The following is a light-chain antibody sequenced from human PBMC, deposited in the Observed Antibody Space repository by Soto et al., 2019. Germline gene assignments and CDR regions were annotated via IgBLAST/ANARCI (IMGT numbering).Light chain of an antibody. J-gene: IGKJ5*01. Sequence: DIQMTQSPSSVSASVGDRVTITCRATQGLSDSLAWYQQKPGKAPKLLISVTSRLQSGVPSRFSGSASGTDFTLTIDRLQPEDLVTYYCQQGHNWPLTFGQGTRLEIK. CDR1: QGLSDS. CDR3: QQGHNWPLT. CDR2: VTS. V-gene: IGKV1-12*01.